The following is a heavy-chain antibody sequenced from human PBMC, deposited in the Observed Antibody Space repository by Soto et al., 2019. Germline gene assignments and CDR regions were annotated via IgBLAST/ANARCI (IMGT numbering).Heavy chain of an antibody. CDR1: GYTFTNYA. CDR3: ARSSGYYYLEY. D-gene: IGHD3-22*01. CDR2: INAGNGNT. J-gene: IGHJ4*02. Sequence: SVKVSCKASGYTFTNYAMHWVRQAPGQRLEWMGWINAGNGNTKYSQQFQGRVTITRDTSASTAYMELSSLRSEDTAVYYCARSSGYYYLEYWGQGTLVTVSS. V-gene: IGHV1-3*01.